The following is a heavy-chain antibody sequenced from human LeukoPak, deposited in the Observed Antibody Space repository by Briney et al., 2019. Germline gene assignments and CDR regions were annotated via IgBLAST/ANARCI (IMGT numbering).Heavy chain of an antibody. CDR1: GYTFTGYG. Sequence: GASVKVSCKASGYTFTGYGISWVRQAPGQGLEWMGWINPNSGGTNYAQKFQGRVTMTRGTSISTAYMELSRLRSDDTAVYYCHRNYYGSGSYYYADYWGQGTLVTVSS. CDR2: INPNSGGT. V-gene: IGHV1-2*02. D-gene: IGHD3-10*01. CDR3: HRNYYGSGSYYYADY. J-gene: IGHJ4*02.